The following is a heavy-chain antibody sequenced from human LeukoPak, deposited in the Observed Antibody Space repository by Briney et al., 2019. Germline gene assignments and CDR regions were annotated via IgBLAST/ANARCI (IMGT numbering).Heavy chain of an antibody. CDR1: GFTFSSHG. V-gene: IGHV3-48*03. CDR2: ISSSGNRI. Sequence: GGSLRLSCAASGFTFSSHGMIWVRQAPGKGLEWVSYISSSGNRIHYADSVKGRLTISRDNAKNSLYLQMNSLRAEDTALYYCAKDIDGEVPYYFDYWGQGTLVTVSS. CDR3: AKDIDGEVPYYFDY. J-gene: IGHJ4*02. D-gene: IGHD3-16*02.